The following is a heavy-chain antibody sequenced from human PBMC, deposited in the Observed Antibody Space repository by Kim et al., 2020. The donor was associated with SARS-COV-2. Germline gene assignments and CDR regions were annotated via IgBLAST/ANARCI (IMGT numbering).Heavy chain of an antibody. CDR3: ASSPARSYYSKTVGATLGIFDY. Sequence: SETLSLTCTVSGGSISSYYWSWIRQPPGKGLEWIGYIYYSGSTNYNPSLKSRVTISVDTSKNQFSLKLSSVTAADTAVYYCASSPARSYYSKTVGATLGIFDYWGQGTLVTVSS. CDR1: GGSISSYY. D-gene: IGHD1-26*01. V-gene: IGHV4-59*01. J-gene: IGHJ4*02. CDR2: IYYSGST.